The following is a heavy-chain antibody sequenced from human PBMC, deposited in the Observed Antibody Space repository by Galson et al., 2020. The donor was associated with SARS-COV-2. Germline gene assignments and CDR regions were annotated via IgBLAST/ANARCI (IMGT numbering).Heavy chain of an antibody. Sequence: SETLSLTCTVSGGSISSSSYYWGWIRQPPGKGLEWIGSIYYSGNTYYNASLKSRVTISVDTSKNQFSLKLSSVTAADTAVYYCARLYGSGSYYAGYFDYWGQGTLVTVSS. CDR1: GGSISSSSYY. CDR3: ARLYGSGSYYAGYFDY. J-gene: IGHJ4*02. CDR2: IYYSGNT. D-gene: IGHD3-10*01. V-gene: IGHV4-39*01.